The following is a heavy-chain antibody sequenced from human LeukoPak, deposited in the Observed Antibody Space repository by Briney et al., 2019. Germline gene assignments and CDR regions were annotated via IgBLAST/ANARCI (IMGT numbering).Heavy chain of an antibody. CDR3: ARSNGLRYFEY. D-gene: IGHD2-8*01. CDR2: FGGTSGTI. CDR1: GFTFSTYA. J-gene: IGHJ4*02. V-gene: IGHV3-48*04. Sequence: PGGSLRLSCAASGFTFSTYAMNWIRQAPGKGLEWVSYFGGTSGTIHYADSAKGRFTISRDNAKMSLYLQMNSLRAEDTAVYYCARSNGLRYFEYWGQGTLVTVSS.